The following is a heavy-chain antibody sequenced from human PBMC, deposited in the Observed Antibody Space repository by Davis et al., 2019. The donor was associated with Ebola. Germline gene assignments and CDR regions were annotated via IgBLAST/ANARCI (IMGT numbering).Heavy chain of an antibody. CDR2: ISYDGSNK. Sequence: GESLKISCAASGFTFSSYGMHWVRQAPGKGLEWVAVISYDGSNKYYADSVKGRFTISRDNSKNTLYLQMNSLRAEDTAVYYCATLGGYCSGGSCYRGYYGMDVWGQGTTVTVSS. V-gene: IGHV3-30*03. D-gene: IGHD2-15*01. CDR3: ATLGGYCSGGSCYRGYYGMDV. CDR1: GFTFSSYG. J-gene: IGHJ6*02.